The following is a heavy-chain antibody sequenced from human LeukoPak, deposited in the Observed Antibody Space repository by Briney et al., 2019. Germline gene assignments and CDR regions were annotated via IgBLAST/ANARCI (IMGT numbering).Heavy chain of an antibody. V-gene: IGHV1-69*13. CDR1: GGTFSSYA. CDR3: ARQVGATPHWFDP. D-gene: IGHD1-26*01. J-gene: IGHJ5*02. CDR2: IIPIFGTA. Sequence: ASVKVSCKASGGTFSSYAISWVRQAPGQGLEWMGGIIPIFGTANYAQKFQGRVTITADESTSTAYMELSSLRSEDTAVYYCARQVGATPHWFDPWGQGTLVTVSS.